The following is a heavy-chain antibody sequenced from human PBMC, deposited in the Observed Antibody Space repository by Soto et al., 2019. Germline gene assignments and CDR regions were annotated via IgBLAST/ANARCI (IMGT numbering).Heavy chain of an antibody. CDR1: GGTFSSYA. V-gene: IGHV1-69*13. CDR3: ASHGITGTWVYYYGMDV. CDR2: IIPIFDTA. J-gene: IGHJ6*02. D-gene: IGHD1-7*01. Sequence: WASVKVSCKASGGTFSSYAISWVRQAPGQGLEWMGGIIPIFDTADYAQKFQGRVTITADESTSTAYMGLSSLRSEDTAVYYCASHGITGTWVYYYGMDVWGQGTTVTVSS.